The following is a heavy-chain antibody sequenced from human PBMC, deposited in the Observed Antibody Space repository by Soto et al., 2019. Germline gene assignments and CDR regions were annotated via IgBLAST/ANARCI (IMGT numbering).Heavy chain of an antibody. CDR2: IYTSGST. CDR3: ARRVKYGSGRRPTYYFDY. D-gene: IGHD3-10*01. J-gene: IGHJ4*02. CDR1: GGPISSYY. Sequence: SETLSLTCTVPGGPISSYYWSWIRQPAGKGLEWIGRIYTSGSTNYNPSLKSRVTMSVDTSKNQFSLKLSSVTAADTAVYYCARRVKYGSGRRPTYYFDYWGQGILVTVSS. V-gene: IGHV4-4*07.